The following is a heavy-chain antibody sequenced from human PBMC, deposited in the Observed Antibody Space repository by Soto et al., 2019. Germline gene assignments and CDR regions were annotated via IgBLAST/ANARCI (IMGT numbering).Heavy chain of an antibody. D-gene: IGHD6-13*01. Sequence: EVQLLESGGGLVQPGGSLRLSCAASGFTFSSYAMRWVRQAPGKGLEWVSAVSGSGGSTYYADSVKGRFTISTDNSKNTRDLQVTGLRAEDTAVYYCARRGPGTFFDYGGQGTLVTVSS. V-gene: IGHV3-23*01. CDR2: VSGSGGST. CDR3: ARRGPGTFFDY. CDR1: GFTFSSYA. J-gene: IGHJ4*02.